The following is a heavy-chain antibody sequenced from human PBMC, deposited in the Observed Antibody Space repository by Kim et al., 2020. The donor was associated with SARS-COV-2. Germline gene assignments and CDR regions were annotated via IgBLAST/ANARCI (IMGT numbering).Heavy chain of an antibody. D-gene: IGHD6-19*01. CDR1: GGSISSGSSY. V-gene: IGHV4-61*02. CDR3: ARDQGWHNLDY. Sequence: SETLSLTCTVSGGSISSGSSYWSWIRLPAGKGLEWIGRIYTSGSTNYNPSLKSRVTISVDTSKNQFSLKLSSVTAADTAVYYCARDQGWHNLDYWGQGTLVTVSS. CDR2: IYTSGST. J-gene: IGHJ4*02.